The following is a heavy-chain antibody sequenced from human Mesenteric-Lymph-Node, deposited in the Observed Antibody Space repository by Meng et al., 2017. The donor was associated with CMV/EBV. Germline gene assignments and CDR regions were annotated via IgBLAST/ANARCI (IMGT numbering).Heavy chain of an antibody. J-gene: IGHJ6*02. CDR2: IYHSGST. D-gene: IGHD3-16*01. Sequence: SETLSLTCAVSGGSISSSNWWSWVRQPPGKGLEWIGEIYHSGSTNYNPSLKSRVTISVDTSKNQFSLKLSSVTAADTAVYYCARGVGYYYYGMDVWGQGTTVTVSS. CDR1: GGSISSSNW. CDR3: ARGVGYYYYGMDV. V-gene: IGHV4-4*02.